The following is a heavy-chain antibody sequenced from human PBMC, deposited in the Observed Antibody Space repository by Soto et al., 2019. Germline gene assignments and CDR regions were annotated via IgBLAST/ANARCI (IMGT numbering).Heavy chain of an antibody. CDR3: ARGGRHSDYYSYYGMDV. CDR1: GYTFTIYY. D-gene: IGHD6-25*01. V-gene: IGHV1-46*01. CDR2: INTSGGSP. Sequence: ASVKVSCKAFGYTFTIYYIHWVRQAPGQGLEWMGVINTSGGSPTYAQKFQDRVTMTRDTSTSTVYMELSSLRSEDTAVYYCARGGRHSDYYSYYGMDVWGPGTTVTVSS. J-gene: IGHJ6*02.